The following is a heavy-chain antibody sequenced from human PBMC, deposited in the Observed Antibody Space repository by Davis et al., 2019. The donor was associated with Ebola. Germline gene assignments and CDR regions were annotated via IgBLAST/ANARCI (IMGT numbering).Heavy chain of an antibody. CDR1: GFTFSSYS. D-gene: IGHD4-11*01. CDR3: ARDGETVTRDDGMDV. CDR2: IWYDGSNK. V-gene: IGHV3-33*08. J-gene: IGHJ6*02. Sequence: GESLKISCAASGFTFSSYSMNWVRQAPGKGLEWVAVIWYDGSNKYYADSVKGRFTISRDNSKNTLYLQMNSLRAEDTAVYYCARDGETVTRDDGMDVWGQGTTVTVSS.